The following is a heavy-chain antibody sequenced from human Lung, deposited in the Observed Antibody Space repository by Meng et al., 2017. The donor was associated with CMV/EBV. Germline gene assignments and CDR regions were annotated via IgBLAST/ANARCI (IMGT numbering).Heavy chain of an antibody. Sequence: GGSLRLXXAASGFTVSSNYMSWVRQAPGKGLEWVSVIYSGGSTYYADSVKGRFTISRDNSKNTLYLQMNSLRAEDTAVYYCARDRGYSYGSLGMEVWGQGTXVTVAS. J-gene: IGHJ6*02. CDR3: ARDRGYSYGSLGMEV. D-gene: IGHD5-18*01. CDR2: IYSGGST. CDR1: GFTVSSNY. V-gene: IGHV3-53*01.